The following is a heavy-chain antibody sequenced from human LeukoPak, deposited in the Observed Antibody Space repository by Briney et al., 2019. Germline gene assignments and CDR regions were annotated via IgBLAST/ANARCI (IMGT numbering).Heavy chain of an antibody. CDR3: ARFGLGKHIEVAGIPFDV. D-gene: IGHD6-19*01. V-gene: IGHV1-18*01. CDR1: GDTFTSYA. J-gene: IGHJ3*01. CDR2: ISAYNGNT. Sequence: ASVKVSCKASGDTFTSYAITWVRQAPGQGLEWMGWISAYNGNTNYAQKLQGRVTMTTDTSTSTAYMELRSLRSDDTALYYCARFGLGKHIEVAGIPFDVWGQGTMVTVSS.